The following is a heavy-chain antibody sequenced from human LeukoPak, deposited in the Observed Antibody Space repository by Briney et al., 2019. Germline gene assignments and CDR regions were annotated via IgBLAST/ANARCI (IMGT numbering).Heavy chain of an antibody. V-gene: IGHV4-39*01. Sequence: SEALSLTCTVPGGSISSSTYYWGWIRQPPGRGLEWIGTIYYRGSTYYNPSLKSRVTISVDTSKNQFSLRRSSVTAADTAVYYCAILGTGSSWSQGSLVTVSS. CDR2: IYYRGST. CDR3: AILGTGSS. D-gene: IGHD3-10*01. J-gene: IGHJ5*02. CDR1: GGSISSSTYY.